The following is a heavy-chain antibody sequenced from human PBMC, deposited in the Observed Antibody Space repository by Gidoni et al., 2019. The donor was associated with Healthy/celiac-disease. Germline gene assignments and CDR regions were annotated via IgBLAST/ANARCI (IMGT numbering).Heavy chain of an antibody. V-gene: IGHV3-30*18. D-gene: IGHD6-19*01. Sequence: QVQLVASGGGVVQPGRSLRLSCAASGFTFSSYGLHWVRQAPGKGLEWVAVISYDGSNKYYADSVKGRFTISRDNSKNTLYLQMNSLRAEDTAVYYCAKGYKYSSGWNGYNWFDPWGQGTLVTVSS. CDR3: AKGYKYSSGWNGYNWFDP. CDR1: GFTFSSYG. CDR2: ISYDGSNK. J-gene: IGHJ5*02.